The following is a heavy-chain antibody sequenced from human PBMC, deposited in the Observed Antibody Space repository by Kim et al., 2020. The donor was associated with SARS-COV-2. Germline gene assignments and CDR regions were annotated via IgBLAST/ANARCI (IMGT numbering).Heavy chain of an antibody. D-gene: IGHD6-19*01. J-gene: IGHJ4*02. Sequence: GGSLRLACSFYGFTFDSSTMVCVRQAALQFRDWCARMSADGETKYYADSVKGRFTISIDHRKNSVFLQMNSLRTEDTSFYYCVRASGWLPRYWGQGTLVTVSS. CDR2: MSADGETK. CDR1: GFTFDSST. V-gene: IGHV3-43*02. CDR3: VRASGWLPRY.